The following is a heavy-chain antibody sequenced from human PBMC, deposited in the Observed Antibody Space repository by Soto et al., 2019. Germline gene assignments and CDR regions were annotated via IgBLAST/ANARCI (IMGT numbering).Heavy chain of an antibody. V-gene: IGHV1-69*06. J-gene: IGHJ4*02. CDR3: ARGPSGWDPLEFFDY. D-gene: IGHD6-19*01. Sequence: QVHLVQSGAEVKKPGSSVTVSCKTSGGTFTNYNIHWVRQAPGQGLEWLGGVTPVYGTSNYAQRFQGRLNITADKSTTTGYMELRSLKSDDTAVYYCARGPSGWDPLEFFDYWGQGTLVIVSS. CDR1: GGTFTNYN. CDR2: VTPVYGTS.